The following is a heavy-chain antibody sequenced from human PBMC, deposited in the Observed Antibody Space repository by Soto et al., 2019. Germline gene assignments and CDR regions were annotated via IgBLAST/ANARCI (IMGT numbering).Heavy chain of an antibody. Sequence: QVQLVQSGGEVKKPGASVKVSCKASGYTFNSYGISWVRQAPGQGLEWMGWIRVKNGNTKYAQNFQGRFTMTTDTSTSTAYMELRSLRSDDTDVYYCARGPTVGDIWGQGTMVTVS. J-gene: IGHJ3*02. CDR2: IRVKNGNT. V-gene: IGHV1-18*01. CDR1: GYTFNSYG. D-gene: IGHD3-16*01. CDR3: ARGPTVGDI.